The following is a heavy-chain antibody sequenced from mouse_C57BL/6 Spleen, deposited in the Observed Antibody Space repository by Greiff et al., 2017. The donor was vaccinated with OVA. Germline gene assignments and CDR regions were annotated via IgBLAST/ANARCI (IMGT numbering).Heavy chain of an antibody. Sequence: VQLKQSGGGLVQPGGSLKLSCAASGFTFSDYYMYWVRQTPEKRLEWVAYISNGGGSTYYPDTVKGRFTISRDNAKNTLYLQMSRLKSEDTAMYYCARQGYDGYYFDYWGQGTTLTVSS. CDR3: ARQGYDGYYFDY. D-gene: IGHD2-3*01. CDR1: GFTFSDYY. J-gene: IGHJ2*01. V-gene: IGHV5-12*01. CDR2: ISNGGGST.